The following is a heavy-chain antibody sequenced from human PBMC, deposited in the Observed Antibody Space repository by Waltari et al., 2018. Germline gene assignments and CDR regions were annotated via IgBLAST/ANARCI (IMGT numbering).Heavy chain of an antibody. Sequence: QVKLVQSGAEVKKPGSSVKVSCKASGGTFSSYATSRARQAPGQGLEWMGGIIPIFGTANYAQKFQGRVTITTDESTSTAYMELSSLRSEDTAVYYCARAVGYYYDSSPVPNWYFDLWGRGTLVTVSS. CDR3: ARAVGYYYDSSPVPNWYFDL. CDR1: GGTFSSYA. CDR2: IIPIFGTA. V-gene: IGHV1-69*05. J-gene: IGHJ2*01. D-gene: IGHD3-22*01.